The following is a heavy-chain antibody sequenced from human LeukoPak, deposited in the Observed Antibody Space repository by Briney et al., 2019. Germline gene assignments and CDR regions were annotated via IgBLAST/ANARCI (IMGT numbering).Heavy chain of an antibody. D-gene: IGHD1-26*01. V-gene: IGHV3-7*01. J-gene: IGHJ4*02. CDR1: GFIFRSRW. CDR2: IKRDGSGE. Sequence: PGGSLRLSCAASGFIFRSRWMSWVRQAPGKGLEWVANIKRDGSGEYYVDSVKGRFTISRDNAKNSLYLQMNSLRAEDTAVYYCASLLGDKTIFDYWGQGTLVTVSS. CDR3: ASLLGDKTIFDY.